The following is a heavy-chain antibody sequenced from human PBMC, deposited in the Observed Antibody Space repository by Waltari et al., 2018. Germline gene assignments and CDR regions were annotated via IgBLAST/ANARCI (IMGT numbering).Heavy chain of an antibody. V-gene: IGHV3-53*01. CDR2: IYSGGST. D-gene: IGHD3-16*02. J-gene: IGHJ5*02. CDR3: ARYGSSGYVWGSYRPT. CDR1: GFTVGSNY. Sequence: EVQLVESGGGLIQPGGSLRLSCAASGFTVGSNYMTWVRQAPGKGLEWVSVIYSGGSTYYADSVKGRFTISRDNSKNTLYLQMNSLRAEDTAVYYCARYGSSGYVWGSYRPTWGQGTLVTVSS.